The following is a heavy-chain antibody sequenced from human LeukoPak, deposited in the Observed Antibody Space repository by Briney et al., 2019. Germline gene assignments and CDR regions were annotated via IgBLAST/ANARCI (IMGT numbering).Heavy chain of an antibody. Sequence: GGALRLSCAASGFTFSSYSMNWVRQAPGKGLEWVSSISSSSSYIYYADSVKGRFTISRDNAKNSLYLQMNSLRAEDTAVYYCARLGGSRGFDYWGQGTLVTVSS. D-gene: IGHD1-26*01. J-gene: IGHJ4*02. CDR3: ARLGGSRGFDY. CDR2: ISSSSSYI. V-gene: IGHV3-21*01. CDR1: GFTFSSYS.